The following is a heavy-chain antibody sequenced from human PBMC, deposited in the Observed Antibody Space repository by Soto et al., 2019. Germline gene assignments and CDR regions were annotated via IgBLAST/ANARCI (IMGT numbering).Heavy chain of an antibody. D-gene: IGHD6-19*01. CDR3: ASVVACNGRSWGYFAL. Sequence: EVQLVESGGGLVQPGGSLRLSCAASGFTFSSYWMSWVRQAPGKGLEWVANIKQDGREKYYVDSVKGRFTFSRDNAKNSLYMQMNSLRAEDTAVYYCASVVACNGRSWGYFALWGRGTLVTVSS. V-gene: IGHV3-7*01. J-gene: IGHJ2*01. CDR2: IKQDGREK. CDR1: GFTFSSYW.